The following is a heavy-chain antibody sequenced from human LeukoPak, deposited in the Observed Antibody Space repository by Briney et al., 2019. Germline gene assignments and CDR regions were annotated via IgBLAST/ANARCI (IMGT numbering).Heavy chain of an antibody. D-gene: IGHD6-13*01. Sequence: GGSLRLSCAASGFTFSSYAMHWVRQAPGKGLEWVAVISYDGSNKYYADSVKGRFTISRDNSKNTLYLQMNSLRAEDTAVYYCARASSSWYGEFDTWGQGTLVTVSS. CDR2: ISYDGSNK. CDR3: ARASSSWYGEFDT. J-gene: IGHJ5*02. V-gene: IGHV3-30*04. CDR1: GFTFSSYA.